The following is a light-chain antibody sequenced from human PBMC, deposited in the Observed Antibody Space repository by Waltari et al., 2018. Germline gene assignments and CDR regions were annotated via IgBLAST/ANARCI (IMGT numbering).Light chain of an antibody. CDR1: QSSSEW. J-gene: IGKJ4*01. CDR3: QQYNLYPLT. CDR2: KTS. V-gene: IGKV1-5*03. Sequence: DIQMTQSSSTLSASSGDRVTITCRASQSSSEWLAWYQQKPGKAPKLLIYKTSNVQSGVPSRFSGSGSGTEFTLTISSLQPDDFATYYCQQYNLYPLTFGGGTKVEIK.